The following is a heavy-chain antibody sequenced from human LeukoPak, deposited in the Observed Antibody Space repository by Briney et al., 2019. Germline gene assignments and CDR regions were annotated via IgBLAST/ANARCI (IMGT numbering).Heavy chain of an antibody. CDR2: ISRSCSYK. Sequence: GGAPRLFCGAPGFTLSGYKMRWIRQAPGEGVGGVLSISRSCSYKKYGESVEGRFTISRDNAKNSLFLQMNSLRAEDTAVYYCARVLRYCSGGNCYSGGLGYMDVWGKGTTVTISS. CDR3: ARVLRYCSGGNCYSGGLGYMDV. J-gene: IGHJ6*03. CDR1: GFTLSGYK. V-gene: IGHV3-11*05. D-gene: IGHD2-15*01.